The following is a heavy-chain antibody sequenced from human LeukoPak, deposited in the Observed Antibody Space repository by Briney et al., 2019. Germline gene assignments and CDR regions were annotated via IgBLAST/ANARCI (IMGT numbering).Heavy chain of an antibody. J-gene: IGHJ4*02. CDR2: IRYDGSNK. V-gene: IGHV3-30*02. CDR1: GFTLSSYG. Sequence: GGSLRLSCAASGFTLSSYGMHWVRQAPGKGLEWVAFIRYDGSNKYYADSVKGRFTISRDNSKNTLYLQMNSLRAEDTAVYYCAKVPYCGGDCYSPADYWGQGTLVTVSS. CDR3: AKVPYCGGDCYSPADY. D-gene: IGHD2-21*01.